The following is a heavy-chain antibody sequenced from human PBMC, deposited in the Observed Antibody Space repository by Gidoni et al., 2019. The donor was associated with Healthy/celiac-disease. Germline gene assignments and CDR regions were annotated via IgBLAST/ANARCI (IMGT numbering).Heavy chain of an antibody. CDR2: SSWNSASI. V-gene: IGHV3-9*01. Sequence: EVQLVASGGGLVQPGRSLRLSCAASGFPFDDYAMHGVRQAPGNGLEWVSSSSWNSASIVYADSVKGRFTISRDNAKNSLYLQMNSLRAEDTALYYCAKDTYSGYDYVFDYWGQGTLVTVSS. CDR3: AKDTYSGYDYVFDY. D-gene: IGHD5-12*01. J-gene: IGHJ4*02. CDR1: GFPFDDYA.